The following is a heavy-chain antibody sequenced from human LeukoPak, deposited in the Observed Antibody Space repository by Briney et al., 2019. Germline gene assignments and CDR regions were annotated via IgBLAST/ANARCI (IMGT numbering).Heavy chain of an antibody. CDR3: AKDHDYYASGPI. V-gene: IGHV3-23*01. D-gene: IGHD3-10*01. CDR1: GFTFSDYA. J-gene: IGHJ6*02. Sequence: PGGSLRLSCAASGFTFSDYAMNWVRQAPGKGLEWVSGISGSGDSTYYADSVKGRFTISRDTSKNTVYLQMNSLRAEDTAVYYCAKDHDYYASGPIWGRGTTVTVSS. CDR2: ISGSGDST.